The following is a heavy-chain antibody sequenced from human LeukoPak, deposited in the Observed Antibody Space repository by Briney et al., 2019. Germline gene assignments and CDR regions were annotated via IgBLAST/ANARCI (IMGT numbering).Heavy chain of an antibody. CDR1: GGFISSGSYY. Sequence: PSETLSLTCTVSGGFISSGSYYWSWIRQPAGKGLEWIGRIYTSGSTNYNPSLKSRVTISVDTSKNQFSLKLSSVTAADTAVYYCARFAYCGSNCWYYFDYWGQGTLVTVSS. J-gene: IGHJ4*02. D-gene: IGHD2-21*02. V-gene: IGHV4-61*02. CDR2: IYTSGST. CDR3: ARFAYCGSNCWYYFDY.